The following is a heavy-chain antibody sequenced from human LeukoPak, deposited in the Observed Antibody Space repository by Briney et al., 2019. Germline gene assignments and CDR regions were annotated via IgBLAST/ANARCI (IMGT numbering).Heavy chain of an antibody. V-gene: IGHV4-34*01. D-gene: IGHD2-15*01. CDR3: ARDSSADAFDI. CDR1: GGSFRGYY. J-gene: IGHJ3*02. CDR2: INHSGST. Sequence: KPSETLSLTCDVYGGSFRGYYWSWIRQPPGKGLEWIGEINHSGSTNYNPSLKSRVTISVDTSKNQFSLKLSSVTAADTAVYYCARDSSADAFDIWGQGTMVTVSS.